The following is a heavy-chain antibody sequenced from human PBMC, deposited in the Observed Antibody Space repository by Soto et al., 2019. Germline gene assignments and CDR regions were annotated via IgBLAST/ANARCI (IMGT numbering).Heavy chain of an antibody. CDR2: IYYSGST. J-gene: IGHJ3*02. CDR1: GGYISSYY. V-gene: IGHV4-59*01. Sequence: PSETLSLTCTVSGGYISSYYWSWIRQPPGKGLEWIGYIYYSGSTNYNPSLKSRVTISVDTSKNQFSLKLSSVTAADTAVYYCARDRYYDFWSGYYLGRAFDIWGQGTMVTVSS. D-gene: IGHD3-3*01. CDR3: ARDRYYDFWSGYYLGRAFDI.